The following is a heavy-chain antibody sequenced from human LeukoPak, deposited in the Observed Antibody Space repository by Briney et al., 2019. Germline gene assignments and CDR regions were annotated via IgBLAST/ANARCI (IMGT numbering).Heavy chain of an antibody. J-gene: IGHJ5*02. D-gene: IGHD6-25*01. CDR3: ARGRGSGYWFDP. V-gene: IGHV4-59*01. CDR2: IYYSGGT. Sequence: SAALSLTSTLPGGYIISYYWSWLRQPPRKGLEWIGYIYYSGGTNHNPSLKSRVTVSLDTSKNQSSLKLTSVTAADTAVYYCARGRGSGYWFDPWGQGTLVTVSS. CDR1: GGYIISYY.